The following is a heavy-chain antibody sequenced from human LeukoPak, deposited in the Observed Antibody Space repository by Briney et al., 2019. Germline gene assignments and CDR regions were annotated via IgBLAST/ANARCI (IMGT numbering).Heavy chain of an antibody. J-gene: IGHJ4*02. CDR3: ARDRPNYYGTNGHYYRRDGDY. CDR1: EFTFSIYA. Sequence: PGGSLRLSCAASEFTFSIYAMSWVRQAPGKGLEWVSSITSAGESTYYAGSVKGRFTISRDNSRNTLYLQMSSLRVEDTAIYYCARDRPNYYGTNGHYYRRDGDYWGQGTLVTVSS. D-gene: IGHD3-22*01. CDR2: ITSAGEST. V-gene: IGHV3-23*01.